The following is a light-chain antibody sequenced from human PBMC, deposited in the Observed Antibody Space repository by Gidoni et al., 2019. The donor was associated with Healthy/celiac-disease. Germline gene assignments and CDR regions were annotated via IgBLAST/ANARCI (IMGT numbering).Light chain of an antibody. Sequence: EIVLPQSPATLSFSPGERATLPCRASQSVSSYLAWYQQKPGQAPRLLIYDALNRATGIPARFSGSGSGTDFTLTISSLEPEDFAVYYCQQRSIWPPVTFGGGTKVEIK. CDR3: QQRSIWPPVT. CDR2: DAL. J-gene: IGKJ4*01. V-gene: IGKV3-11*01. CDR1: QSVSSY.